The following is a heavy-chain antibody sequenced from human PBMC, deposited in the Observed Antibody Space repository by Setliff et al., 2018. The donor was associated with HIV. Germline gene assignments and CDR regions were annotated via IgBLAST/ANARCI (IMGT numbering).Heavy chain of an antibody. Sequence: GASVKVSCKASGYTFTNYAMHWVRQAPGQRLEWMGWINAGNGNTKYSQKIQGRVTITRDTSASTAYMELGSLRSEDTAVYYCARDRRPAGINYGYGYLDDWGQGTLVTVSS. CDR2: INAGNGNT. V-gene: IGHV1-3*01. J-gene: IGHJ4*02. CDR3: ARDRRPAGINYGYGYLDD. D-gene: IGHD2-2*02. CDR1: GYTFTNYA.